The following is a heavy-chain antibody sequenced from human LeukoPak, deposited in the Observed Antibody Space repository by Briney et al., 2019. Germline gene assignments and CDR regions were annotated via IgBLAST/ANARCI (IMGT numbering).Heavy chain of an antibody. CDR2: IYYSGST. CDR1: GGSISSYY. V-gene: IGHV4-59*08. J-gene: IGHJ4*02. D-gene: IGHD1-26*01. Sequence: SETLSLTCTVSGGSISSYYWSWIRQPPGKGLEWIGYIYYSGSTNYNPSLKSRVTISVDTSKNQFSLKLSSVTAADTAVYYCASPGGSPFASGAQEPLATVSS. CDR3: ASPGGSPFAS.